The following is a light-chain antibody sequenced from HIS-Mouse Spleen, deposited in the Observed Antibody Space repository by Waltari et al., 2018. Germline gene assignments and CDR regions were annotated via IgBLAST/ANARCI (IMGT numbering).Light chain of an antibody. CDR3: CSYAGSYTWV. CDR1: SSDVVGYNY. Sequence: QSALTQPASVSGSPVQSITISCTGTSSDVVGYNYVAWYQQHPGKAPKLMIYDVSKRPSGVPDRFSGSKSGNTASLTISGLQAEDEADYYCCSYAGSYTWVFGGGTKLTVL. V-gene: IGLV2-11*02. CDR2: DVS. J-gene: IGLJ3*02.